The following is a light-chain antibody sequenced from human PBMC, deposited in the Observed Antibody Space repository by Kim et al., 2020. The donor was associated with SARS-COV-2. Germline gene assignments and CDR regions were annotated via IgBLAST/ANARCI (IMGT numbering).Light chain of an antibody. Sequence: ASIGNRVTITCGAEESITNWLGWYQQKPGKDPKLLIYQASSVESGVPSRFSGSGSGTEFTLSITSLQPDDFATYYCQQYNSYPITFGQGTRLEIK. J-gene: IGKJ5*01. CDR1: ESITNW. V-gene: IGKV1-5*03. CDR2: QAS. CDR3: QQYNSYPIT.